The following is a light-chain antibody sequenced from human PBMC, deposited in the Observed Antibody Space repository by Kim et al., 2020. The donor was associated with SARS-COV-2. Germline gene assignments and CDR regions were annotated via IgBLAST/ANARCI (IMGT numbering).Light chain of an antibody. CDR1: KLGDKY. CDR2: QDS. CDR3: QAWDSSTV. Sequence: SYELTQPPSVSVSPGQTASITCSGDKLGDKYACWYQQKPGQSPVLVIYQDSKRPSGIPERFSGSNSGNTASLTISGTQAMDEDDYYFQAWDSSTVFG. V-gene: IGLV3-1*01. J-gene: IGLJ3*02.